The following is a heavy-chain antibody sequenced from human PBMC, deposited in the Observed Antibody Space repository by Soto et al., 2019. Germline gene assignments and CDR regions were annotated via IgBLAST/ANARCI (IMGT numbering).Heavy chain of an antibody. V-gene: IGHV5-51*01. CDR3: ARGLNWGSPYFDY. CDR1: GYDFSAYW. CDR2: IYPRDSDT. D-gene: IGHD7-27*01. Sequence: GESLKISCKGSGYDFSAYWIAWVRQKPGQGLEWMGIIYPRDSDTKYSPSFQGQATISVDESSNTASLQWNSLKASDTAIYYCARGLNWGSPYFDYWGPGTLVTVSS. J-gene: IGHJ4*02.